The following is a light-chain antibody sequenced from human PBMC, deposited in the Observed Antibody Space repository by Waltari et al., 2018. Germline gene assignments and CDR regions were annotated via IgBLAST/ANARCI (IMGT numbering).Light chain of an antibody. CDR2: RAS. V-gene: IGKV1-5*03. J-gene: IGKJ1*01. CDR1: QDISVW. CDR3: QQYKSYSRT. Sequence: DIKMTQSPPTASASVEERVPTTCRASQDISVWLAWYQQKPGKAPKLLMYRASTLETGVPSRFSGSGSGTDFTLTVSGLQPEDFATYYCQQYKSYSRTFGQGTKVE.